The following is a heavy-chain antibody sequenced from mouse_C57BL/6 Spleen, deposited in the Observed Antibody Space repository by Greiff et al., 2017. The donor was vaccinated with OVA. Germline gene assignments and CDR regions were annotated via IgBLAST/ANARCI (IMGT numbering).Heavy chain of an antibody. V-gene: IGHV5-9-1*02. J-gene: IGHJ2*01. CDR3: TRAYGNYVDFDY. Sequence: EVKLMESGEGLVKPGGSLKLSCAASGFTFSSYAMSWVRQTPEQRLEWVAYISSGGDYIYYADTVKGRFTISRDNARNTLYLQMSSLKSEDTAMYYCTRAYGNYVDFDYWGQGTTLTVSS. CDR2: ISSGGDYI. CDR1: GFTFSSYA. D-gene: IGHD2-1*01.